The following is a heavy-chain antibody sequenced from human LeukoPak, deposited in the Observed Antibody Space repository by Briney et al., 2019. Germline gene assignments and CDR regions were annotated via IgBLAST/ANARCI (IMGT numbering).Heavy chain of an antibody. V-gene: IGHV3-30*18. D-gene: IGHD3-3*01. J-gene: IGHJ6*02. CDR2: ISYDGSNK. Sequence: GGSLRLSCAASGFTFSSYGMHWVRQAPGKGLEWVAVISYDGSNKYYADSVKGRFTISRDNSKNTLYLQMNSLRAEDTAVYYCAKDIGHYDFWSGYYTVYYYYGMDVWGQGTTVTVSS. CDR3: AKDIGHYDFWSGYYTVYYYYGMDV. CDR1: GFTFSSYG.